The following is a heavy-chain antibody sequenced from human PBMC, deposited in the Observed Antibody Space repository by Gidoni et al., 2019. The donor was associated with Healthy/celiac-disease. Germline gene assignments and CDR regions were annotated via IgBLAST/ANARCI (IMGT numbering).Heavy chain of an antibody. CDR1: GGPFSSYA. D-gene: IGHD6-19*01. V-gene: IGHV1-69*01. CDR2: IITILGTA. Sequence: QVQLVQSGAEVKKPGSSVKVSCKASGGPFSSYAISWLRQAPGQGLEWMGGIITILGTANYAQKSQGSVTITADESTSTAYMELSSLRSEDTAVYYCARNSISVAGAGGDYWGQGTLVTVSS. CDR3: ARNSISVAGAGGDY. J-gene: IGHJ4*02.